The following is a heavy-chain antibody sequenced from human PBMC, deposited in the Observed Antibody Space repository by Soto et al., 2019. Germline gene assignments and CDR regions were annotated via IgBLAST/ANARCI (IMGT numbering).Heavy chain of an antibody. Sequence: SETLSLTCAVSGGSINDYYWNWIRQTPGQGLEWIGHVYNKGSTNYNPSLKSRVTISVDTSKKQFSLKLSSVTAADTAVYYCAREESYCSGATCYNYGMDVWGQGTTVTVSS. CDR3: AREESYCSGATCYNYGMDV. V-gene: IGHV4-59*01. D-gene: IGHD2-15*01. J-gene: IGHJ6*02. CDR2: VYNKGST. CDR1: GGSINDYY.